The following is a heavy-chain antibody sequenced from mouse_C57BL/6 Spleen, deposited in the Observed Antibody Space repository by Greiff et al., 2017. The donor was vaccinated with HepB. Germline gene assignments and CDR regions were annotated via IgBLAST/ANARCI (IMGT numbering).Heavy chain of an antibody. J-gene: IGHJ4*01. CDR1: GFNIKDYY. Sequence: VQLQQSGAELVRPGASVKLSCTASGFNIKDYYMHWVKQRPEQGLEWIGRIDPEDGDTEYAPKFQGKATMTADTSSNTAYLQLSSPTSEDTAVYYCTSYGSSFYAMDYWGQGTSVTVSS. D-gene: IGHD1-1*01. V-gene: IGHV14-1*01. CDR3: TSYGSSFYAMDY. CDR2: IDPEDGDT.